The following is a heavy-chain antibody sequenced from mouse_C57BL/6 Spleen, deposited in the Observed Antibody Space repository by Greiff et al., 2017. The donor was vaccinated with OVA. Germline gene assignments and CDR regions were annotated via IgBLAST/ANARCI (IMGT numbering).Heavy chain of an antibody. D-gene: IGHD1-1*01. CDR3: VRLYYGSSTGYFDV. Sequence: EVKLVESGGGLVQPKGSLKLSCAASGFSFNTYAMNWVRQAPGKGLEWVARIRSKSNNYATYYADSVKDRFTISRDDSESMLYLQMNNLKTEDTAMYYCVRLYYGSSTGYFDVWGTGTTVTVSS. V-gene: IGHV10-1*01. CDR1: GFSFNTYA. J-gene: IGHJ1*03. CDR2: IRSKSNNYAT.